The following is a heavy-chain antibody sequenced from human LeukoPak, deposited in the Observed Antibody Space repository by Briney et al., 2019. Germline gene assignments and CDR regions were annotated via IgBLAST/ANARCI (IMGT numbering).Heavy chain of an antibody. Sequence: SETLPLTCTVSGGSISSGGYYWSWIRQPPGKGLEWIGYIYHSGSTYYNPSLKSRVTISVDRSKNQFSLKLSSVTAADTAVYYCASTYYDFWRSGDAFDIWGQGTMVTVSS. CDR1: GGSISSGGYY. CDR3: ASTYYDFWRSGDAFDI. J-gene: IGHJ3*02. V-gene: IGHV4-30-2*01. D-gene: IGHD3-3*01. CDR2: IYHSGST.